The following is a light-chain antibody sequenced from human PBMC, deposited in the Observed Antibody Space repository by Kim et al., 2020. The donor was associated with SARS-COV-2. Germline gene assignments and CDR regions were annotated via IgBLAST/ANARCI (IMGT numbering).Light chain of an antibody. CDR3: QQTFNIPIT. CDR2: SAS. Sequence: ASVGERVTITCRASHYISDYVSWYQHRPGKAPNLLIYSASNLQSGVPARFSGSGSGTDFTLTISSLQPEDLGTYYCQQTFNIPITFGQGTRLEIK. V-gene: IGKV1-39*01. CDR1: HYISDY. J-gene: IGKJ5*01.